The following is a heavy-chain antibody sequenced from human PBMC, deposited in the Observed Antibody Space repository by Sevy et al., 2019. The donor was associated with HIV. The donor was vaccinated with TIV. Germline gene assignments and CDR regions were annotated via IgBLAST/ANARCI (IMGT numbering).Heavy chain of an antibody. J-gene: IGHJ4*02. Sequence: GGSLRLSCAASGFSFSANWMNWVRQAPGKGVEWVANIKGDGSDEHYVDSVEGRFTISRDNAKNVLYLQMNSLRVEDTAVYYCAHETFGRFESWGQGTLVTVSS. V-gene: IGHV3-7*01. CDR3: AHETFGRFES. CDR2: IKGDGSDE. CDR1: GFSFSANW. D-gene: IGHD3-16*01.